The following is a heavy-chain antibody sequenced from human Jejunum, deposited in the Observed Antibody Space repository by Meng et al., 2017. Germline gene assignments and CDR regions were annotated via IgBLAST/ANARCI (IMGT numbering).Heavy chain of an antibody. V-gene: IGHV4-39*07. CDR3: ARDARTSVTMIRKVHPFEY. CDR2: LHYSGNT. D-gene: IGHD3-10*01. CDR1: GGPISSTTYY. J-gene: IGHJ4*02. Sequence: SGPLCFTFTVSGGPISSTTYYLGWTCGPPGKALEWIWRLHYSGNTNYNPSLKSRVTISVDTSSQQFSLNLRSVTAADTAVYYCARDARTSVTMIRKVHPFEYWGQGMLVTVSS.